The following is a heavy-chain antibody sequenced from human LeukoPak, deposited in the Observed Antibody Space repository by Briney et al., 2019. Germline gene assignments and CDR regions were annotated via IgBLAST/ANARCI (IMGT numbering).Heavy chain of an antibody. Sequence: PSETLSLTCTVSGGSISSGGYYWGWIRQHPGKGLEWIGEINHSGSTNYNPSLKSRVTISVDTSKNQFSLKLSSVTAADTAVYYCARGRDIVVVPAVPTPYDYWGQGTLVTVSS. V-gene: IGHV4-39*07. J-gene: IGHJ4*02. CDR2: INHSGST. CDR3: ARGRDIVVVPAVPTPYDY. D-gene: IGHD2-2*01. CDR1: GGSISSGGYY.